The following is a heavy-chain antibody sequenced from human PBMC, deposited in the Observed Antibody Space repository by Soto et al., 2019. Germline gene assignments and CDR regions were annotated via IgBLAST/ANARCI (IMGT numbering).Heavy chain of an antibody. CDR2: IWYDGNNK. D-gene: IGHD2-21*01. Sequence: GGSLRLSCAASGFTFSSYGMHWVRQAPGKGLEWVAVIWYDGNNKYYADSVKGRFTISRDNSKNTLYVQMTSLRAEDTAIYYCARGLHSLFDYWGQGTLVTVSS. CDR1: GFTFSSYG. V-gene: IGHV3-33*01. CDR3: ARGLHSLFDY. J-gene: IGHJ4*02.